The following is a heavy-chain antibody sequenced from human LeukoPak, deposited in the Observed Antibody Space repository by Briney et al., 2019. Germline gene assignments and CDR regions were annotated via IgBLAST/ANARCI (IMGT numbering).Heavy chain of an antibody. CDR1: GFTFSSCE. V-gene: IGHV3-48*03. J-gene: IGHJ4*02. CDR2: ISSSGSTI. CDR3: ARVSVCPRCHFDY. D-gene: IGHD5/OR15-5a*01. Sequence: PGGSLRLSCAASGFTFSSCEMNWVRQAPGKGLEWVSYISSSGSTIYYADSVKGRFTISRDNAKNSLYLQMNSLRADDTAVYYRARVSVCPRCHFDYWGQGTLVTVSS.